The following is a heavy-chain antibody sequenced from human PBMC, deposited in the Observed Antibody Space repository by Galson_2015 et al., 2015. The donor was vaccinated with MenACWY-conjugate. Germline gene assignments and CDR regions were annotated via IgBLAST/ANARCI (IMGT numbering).Heavy chain of an antibody. CDR2: IRDTGGL. D-gene: IGHD7-27*01. V-gene: IGHV4-59*08. CDR1: GGSISSHY. Sequence: LSLTCTVSGGSISSHYWSWFRQPPGKGLEWIAYIRDTGGLKDNPSLKSRVTMSADKSNNQFSLRLISVTAADTAVYYCARLPTWGSSFGYSDYWGQGILVAVSS. CDR3: ARLPTWGSSFGYSDY. J-gene: IGHJ4*02.